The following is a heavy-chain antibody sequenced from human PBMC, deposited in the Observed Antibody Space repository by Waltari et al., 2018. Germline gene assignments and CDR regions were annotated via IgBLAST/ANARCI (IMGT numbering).Heavy chain of an antibody. Sequence: QVQLQQWGAGLLKPSETLSLTCAVYGGYFSGYYWSWIRKPPGKGLEWIGEINHSGTTNYNPSLNSRVTISVDTSSNQFSLKLSAVTAADTAVYYFARCRGCPTRYYYYYYGMDVWGQGTTVTFSS. CDR2: INHSGTT. CDR3: ARCRGCPTRYYYYYYGMDV. V-gene: IGHV4-34*01. CDR1: GGYFSGYY. J-gene: IGHJ6*02.